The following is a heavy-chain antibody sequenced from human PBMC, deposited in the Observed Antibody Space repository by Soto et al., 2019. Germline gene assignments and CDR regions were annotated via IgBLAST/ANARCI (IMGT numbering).Heavy chain of an antibody. D-gene: IGHD2-21*02. Sequence: PGGSLRLSCAASGFTFSSYAMSWVRQAPGKGLEWVSAISGSGGSTYYADSVKGRFTISRDNSKNTLYLQMNSLTAEHTAVYYCAKGESHGGNLIYWGQGTLVTVSS. CDR3: AKGESHGGNLIY. CDR1: GFTFSSYA. V-gene: IGHV3-23*01. CDR2: ISGSGGST. J-gene: IGHJ4*02.